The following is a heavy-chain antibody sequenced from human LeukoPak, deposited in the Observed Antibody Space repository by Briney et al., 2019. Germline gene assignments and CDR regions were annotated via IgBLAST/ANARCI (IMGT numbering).Heavy chain of an antibody. CDR1: GFTFNSYS. J-gene: IGHJ4*02. D-gene: IGHD6-19*01. Sequence: GGSLRLSCAASGFTFNSYSMNWVRQAPGKGLEWVSYISSSSSTIYYADSVKGRFTISRDNAKNSLYLQMNSLRAEDTAVYYCARSYSSGWYYFDYWGQGTLVTVSS. V-gene: IGHV3-48*04. CDR3: ARSYSSGWYYFDY. CDR2: ISSSSSTI.